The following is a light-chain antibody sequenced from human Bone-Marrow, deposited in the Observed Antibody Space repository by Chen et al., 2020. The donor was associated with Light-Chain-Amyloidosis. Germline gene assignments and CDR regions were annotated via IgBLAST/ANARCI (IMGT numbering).Light chain of an antibody. V-gene: IGKV4-1*01. CDR2: WAS. Sequence: DIVMTQSPDSLAVSLGERATINCRSSQSILYSSKNKTYLAWYQQKPGQPPKMLIYWASTRESGVPDRVSGGGSETDFTLTISSLQAEDVAVYYCHQYFSTPPTFGQGTKVEVK. CDR3: HQYFSTPPT. J-gene: IGKJ1*01. CDR1: QSILYSSKNKTY.